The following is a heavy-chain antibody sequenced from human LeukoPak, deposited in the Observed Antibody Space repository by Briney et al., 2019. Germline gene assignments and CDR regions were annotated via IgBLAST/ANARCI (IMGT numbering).Heavy chain of an antibody. CDR3: ARVRRIAVTAYYFDS. V-gene: IGHV6-1*01. D-gene: IGHD6-19*01. J-gene: IGHJ4*02. CDR1: GDSVSSDSAA. Sequence: SQTLSLTCAISGDSVSSDSAAWYWIRQSPSRGLEWLGRTYYRSKWFNDYAVSVRSRIIINPDTSKNQFSLHLNSVTPEDTAVYYRARVRRIAVTAYYFDSWGQGTLVTVSS. CDR2: TYYRSKWFN.